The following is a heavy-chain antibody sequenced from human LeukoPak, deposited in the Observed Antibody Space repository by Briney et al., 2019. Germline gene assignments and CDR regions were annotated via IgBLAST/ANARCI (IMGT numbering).Heavy chain of an antibody. CDR2: ISSSSSTI. J-gene: IGHJ4*02. D-gene: IGHD3-22*01. V-gene: IGHV3-48*01. CDR1: GFTFSSYS. CDR3: ASLTYYYDSSGYSLPTEKQKIDY. Sequence: GGSLRLSCAASGFTFSSYSMNWVRQAPGKGLEWVSYISSSSSTIYYADSVKGRFTISRDNAKNSLYLQMNSLRAEDTAVYYCASLTYYYDSSGYSLPTEKQKIDYWGQGTLVTVSS.